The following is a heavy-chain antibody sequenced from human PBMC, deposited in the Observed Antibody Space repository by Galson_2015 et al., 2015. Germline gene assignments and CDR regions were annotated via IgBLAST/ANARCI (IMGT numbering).Heavy chain of an antibody. Sequence: SLRLSCAASGFTFSSYAMHWVRQAPGKGLEWVAVISYAGSNKYYADSVKGRFTIPRDNSKNALYLQMNSLRAEDTAVYYCARAFLVPDLDPGDAFDIWGQGTMVTVSS. D-gene: IGHD1-1*01. J-gene: IGHJ3*02. CDR2: ISYAGSNK. CDR1: GFTFSSYA. CDR3: ARAFLVPDLDPGDAFDI. V-gene: IGHV3-30-3*01.